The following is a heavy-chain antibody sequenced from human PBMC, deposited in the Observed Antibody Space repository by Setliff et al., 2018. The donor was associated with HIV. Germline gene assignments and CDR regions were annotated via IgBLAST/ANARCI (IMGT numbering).Heavy chain of an antibody. V-gene: IGHV4-4*08. CDR2: IYTSGST. CDR3: ARHSGLGGYYSPFDY. D-gene: IGHD3-22*01. Sequence: PSETLSLTCTVSGGSISSYYWSWIRQPPGKGLEWIGYIYTSGSTNYNPSLKSRVTISVDTSKNQFSLKLSSVTAADTTVYYCARHSGLGGYYSPFDYWGPGTLVTVSS. CDR1: GGSISSYY. J-gene: IGHJ4*02.